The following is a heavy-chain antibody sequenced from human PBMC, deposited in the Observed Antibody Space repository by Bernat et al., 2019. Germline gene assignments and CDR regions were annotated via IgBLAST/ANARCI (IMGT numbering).Heavy chain of an antibody. CDR3: ARGGSYYDSSGYYSTPDY. D-gene: IGHD3-22*01. CDR2: INSDGSST. Sequence: EVQLVESGGGLVQPGGSLRLSCAASGFTFSSYWMHWVRQAPGKGLVWVSRINSDGSSTSYADSVKGRFTISRDNAKNTLYLQMNRLRAEDTAVYYCARGGSYYDSSGYYSTPDYWGQGTLVTVSA. J-gene: IGHJ4*02. V-gene: IGHV3-74*01. CDR1: GFTFSSYW.